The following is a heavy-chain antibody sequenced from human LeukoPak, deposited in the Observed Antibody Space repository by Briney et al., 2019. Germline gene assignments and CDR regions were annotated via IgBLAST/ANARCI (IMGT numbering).Heavy chain of an antibody. CDR2: ISSSGSSV. J-gene: IGHJ3*02. D-gene: IGHD3-9*01. CDR1: GFIFRTYE. V-gene: IGHV3-48*03. Sequence: GGSLRLSCAASGFIFRTYEMNWFRQAPGKGLEWVSHISSSGSSVDYADAVKGRFTISRDNAKNSLSLQMNSLRAEDTAVYYGARGGSGWEAFDIWGQGTMVTVSS. CDR3: ARGGSGWEAFDI.